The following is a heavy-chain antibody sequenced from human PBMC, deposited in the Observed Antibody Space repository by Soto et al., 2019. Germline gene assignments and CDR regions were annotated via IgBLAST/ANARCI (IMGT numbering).Heavy chain of an antibody. CDR1: GFTFSSYS. CDR2: ISSSSSYI. D-gene: IGHD3-10*01. Sequence: LSLTCAASGFTFSSYSMNWVRQAPGKGLEWVSSISSSSSYIYYADSVKGRFTISRDNAKNSLYLQMNSLRAEDTAVYYCARDMIEGSYYGSGSYPHWGQGTLVTVSS. J-gene: IGHJ4*02. V-gene: IGHV3-21*01. CDR3: ARDMIEGSYYGSGSYPH.